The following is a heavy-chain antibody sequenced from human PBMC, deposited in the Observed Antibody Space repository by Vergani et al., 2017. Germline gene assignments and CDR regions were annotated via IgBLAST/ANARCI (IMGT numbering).Heavy chain of an antibody. Sequence: EVQLVESGGGLVKRGGSLRPSCAAPGSTSSANSITGVRQAPGRGLEWVSSISSSSSYIHYSDSLKGRFTISRDNAKSSLYLQMNSLRAEDTGVYYCARDRYYLGSGSYPYFYYYGLDVWGQGTAVTVSS. CDR2: ISSSSSYI. CDR1: GSTSSANS. J-gene: IGHJ6*02. D-gene: IGHD3-10*01. V-gene: IGHV3-21*01. CDR3: ARDRYYLGSGSYPYFYYYGLDV.